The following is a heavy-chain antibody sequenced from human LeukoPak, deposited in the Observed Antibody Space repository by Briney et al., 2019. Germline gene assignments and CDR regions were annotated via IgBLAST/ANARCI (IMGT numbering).Heavy chain of an antibody. CDR2: ISYDGSNK. CDR1: GFTFSSHA. Sequence: GGSLRLSCAASGFTFSSHAMHWVRQAPGKGLEWVAIISYDGSNKYYADSVKGRFTVSRDNSKNTLYLQMNSLRPEDTAVYYCAKDGYCGGDCQYYFDYWGQGTLVTVSS. V-gene: IGHV3-30*18. CDR3: AKDGYCGGDCQYYFDY. D-gene: IGHD2-21*02. J-gene: IGHJ4*02.